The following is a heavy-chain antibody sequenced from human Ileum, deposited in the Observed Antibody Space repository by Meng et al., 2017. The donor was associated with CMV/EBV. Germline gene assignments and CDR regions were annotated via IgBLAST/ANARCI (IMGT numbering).Heavy chain of an antibody. Sequence: GESLKISCAASGFTFSSYWMTWVRQAPGKGLEWVANIRQDGSDKYYVDSVKGRFTLSRDNAKNSLYLQMNSLRAEDTAVYYCARGGAGPFDIWGQGTMVTVSS. J-gene: IGHJ3*02. D-gene: IGHD6-19*01. CDR1: GFTFSSYW. CDR2: IRQDGSDK. CDR3: ARGGAGPFDI. V-gene: IGHV3-7*04.